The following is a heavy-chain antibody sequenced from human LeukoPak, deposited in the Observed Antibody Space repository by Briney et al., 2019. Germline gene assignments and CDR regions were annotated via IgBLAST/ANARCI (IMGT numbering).Heavy chain of an antibody. V-gene: IGHV1-2*02. CDR3: ARGYSGYDRKYYFDY. J-gene: IGHJ4*02. D-gene: IGHD5-12*01. CDR1: GYTFTGYY. CDR2: INPNSGGT. Sequence: ASVKVSCKASGYTFTGYYMQWVRQAPGQGLEWMGWINPNSGGTKYAQKFQGRVTMTRDTSISTAYMELSRLRSDDTAVYYCARGYSGYDRKYYFDYWGQGTLVIVSS.